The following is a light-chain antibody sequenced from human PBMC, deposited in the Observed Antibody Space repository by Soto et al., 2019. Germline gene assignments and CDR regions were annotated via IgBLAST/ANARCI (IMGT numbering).Light chain of an antibody. CDR2: DAS. V-gene: IGKV3-11*01. Sequence: SVLTQSPATLSLPPGERVTLSCRASQSFSRYLAWYQQKPGQAPRLLIYDASKRATGIPARFSGRGSGTEFTLPNSSLEPEDFAVYNCQQRSNWPPVITFGQGKRLEIK. J-gene: IGKJ5*01. CDR1: QSFSRY. CDR3: QQRSNWPPVIT.